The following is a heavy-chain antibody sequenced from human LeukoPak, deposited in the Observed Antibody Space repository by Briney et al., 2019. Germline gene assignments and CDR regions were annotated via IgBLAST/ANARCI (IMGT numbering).Heavy chain of an antibody. V-gene: IGHV1-8*01. Sequence: APVKVSCKASGYTFTNYDINWVRQAPGQGLEWMGWMNPNSGNTGYAQKFQGRVTFTRTTSISTAYMELSSLRSEDTAVYYCARGRHCITGACPYYFDNWGQGTLVTVSS. J-gene: IGHJ4*02. CDR1: GYTFTNYD. CDR3: ARGRHCITGACPYYFDN. CDR2: MNPNSGNT. D-gene: IGHD2-8*01.